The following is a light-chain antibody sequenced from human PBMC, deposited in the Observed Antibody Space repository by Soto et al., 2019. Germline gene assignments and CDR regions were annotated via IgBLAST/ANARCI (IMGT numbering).Light chain of an antibody. CDR1: QSVTVN. CDR2: RAS. Sequence: EIVMTQSPATLSLSPGERATLSCRASQSVTVNLAWYQQKPGQAPRLLIYRASTRATGIPARFSGGGSGTEFTLTISILQSDDFAVYIYQQYNDWPPRWTFGQGTKVEIK. J-gene: IGKJ1*01. V-gene: IGKV3-15*01. CDR3: QQYNDWPPRWT.